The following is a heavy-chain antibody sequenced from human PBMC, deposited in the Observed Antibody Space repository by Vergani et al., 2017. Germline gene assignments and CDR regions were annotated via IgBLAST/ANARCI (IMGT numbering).Heavy chain of an antibody. V-gene: IGHV3-48*04. CDR2: ISSSGSTI. CDR1: GFTFSSYG. CDR3: ARVLSGGSSYVPYYYYGMDV. D-gene: IGHD2-15*01. J-gene: IGHJ6*02. Sequence: VQLVESGGGVVQPGRSLRLSCAASGFTFSSYGMHWVRQAPGKGLEWVSYISSSGSTIYYADSVKGRFTISRDNAKNSLYLQMNSLRAEDTAVYYCARVLSGGSSYVPYYYYGMDVWGQGP.